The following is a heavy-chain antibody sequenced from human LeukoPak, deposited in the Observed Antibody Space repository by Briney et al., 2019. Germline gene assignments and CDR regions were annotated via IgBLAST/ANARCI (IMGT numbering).Heavy chain of an antibody. CDR2: LYYSGST. J-gene: IGHJ4*02. D-gene: IGHD3-10*01. CDR1: GASISSYY. V-gene: IGHV4-59*01. CDR3: ARAKSGSGSYPFFDY. Sequence: SETLPLTCTVSGASISSYYWSWIRQPPGKGLEWIGYLYYSGSTKYNPSLKSRVTISVDTSKNQFSLKLSSVTAADTAVYYCARAKSGSGSYPFFDYWGQGTLVTVSS.